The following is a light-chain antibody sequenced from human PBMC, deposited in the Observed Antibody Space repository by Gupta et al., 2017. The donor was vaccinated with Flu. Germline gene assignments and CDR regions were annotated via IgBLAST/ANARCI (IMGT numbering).Light chain of an antibody. CDR2: GAS. Sequence: GERATLSCRASQSVSSNLAWYQQKPGQAPRLLLYGASTRATGIPARFSGSGSGAEFTLTISSLQSEDFAVYYCQQYDNWPLTFGQGTRLEIK. J-gene: IGKJ5*01. CDR1: QSVSSN. CDR3: QQYDNWPLT. V-gene: IGKV3-15*01.